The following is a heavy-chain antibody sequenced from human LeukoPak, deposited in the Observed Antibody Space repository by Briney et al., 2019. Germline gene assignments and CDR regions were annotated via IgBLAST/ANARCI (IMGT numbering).Heavy chain of an antibody. CDR2: ISGSGGST. Sequence: GGSLRLSCAASGFTFSSYGMSWVRQAPGKGLEWVSGISGSGGSTYYADSVKGRFTISRDNSKNTLYLEMNSLRAEDTAVYYCTTPTGPAVIIDYWGPGTLVTVSS. CDR1: GFTFSSYG. J-gene: IGHJ4*02. V-gene: IGHV3-23*01. CDR3: TTPTGPAVIIDY. D-gene: IGHD2-2*01.